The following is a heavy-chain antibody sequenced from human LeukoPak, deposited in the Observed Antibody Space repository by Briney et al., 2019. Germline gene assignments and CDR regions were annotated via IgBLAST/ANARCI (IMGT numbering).Heavy chain of an antibody. CDR3: ARSTTPWPQTRNWFDP. CDR2: INAGNGNT. D-gene: IGHD2-2*01. Sequence: GASVKVSCKASGYTFTSYAMHWVRQAPGQRLEWMGWINAGNGNTKYSQKFQGRVTITRDTSASTAYMELSSLRSEDTAVYYCARSTTPWPQTRNWFDPWGQGTLVTVSS. V-gene: IGHV1-3*01. J-gene: IGHJ5*02. CDR1: GYTFTSYA.